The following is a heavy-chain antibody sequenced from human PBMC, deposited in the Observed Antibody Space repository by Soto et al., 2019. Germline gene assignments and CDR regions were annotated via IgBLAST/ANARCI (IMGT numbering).Heavy chain of an antibody. D-gene: IGHD6-19*01. CDR3: ARGRGSRWYLWYWFDT. Sequence: SETLSLTCAVYGGSFSGYYWSWIRQPPGKGLEWIGEINHSGSTNYNPSLKSRVTISVDTSKDQFSLKLSSVTAADTAVYYCARGRGSRWYLWYWFDTWGQVTLVTVSA. J-gene: IGHJ5*02. CDR1: GGSFSGYY. CDR2: INHSGST. V-gene: IGHV4-34*01.